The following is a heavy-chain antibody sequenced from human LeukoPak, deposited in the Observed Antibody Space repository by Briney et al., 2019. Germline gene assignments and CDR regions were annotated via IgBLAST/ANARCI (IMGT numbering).Heavy chain of an antibody. CDR1: GGTFSSYA. CDR2: IIPIFGTA. J-gene: IGHJ4*02. Sequence: SVKVSCKASGGTFSSYAISWVRQAPGQGLEWMGGIIPIFGTANYAQKFQGRVTITADESTSTAYMELSSLRSEDTAVYYCAKDYGDSSSWSMDYWGQGTLVTVSS. CDR3: AKDYGDSSSWSMDY. D-gene: IGHD6-13*01. V-gene: IGHV1-69*13.